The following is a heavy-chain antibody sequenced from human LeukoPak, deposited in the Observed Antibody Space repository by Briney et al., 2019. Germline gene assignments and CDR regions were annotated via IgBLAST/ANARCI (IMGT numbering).Heavy chain of an antibody. CDR1: GFTFNNFG. D-gene: IGHD4-17*01. CDR2: ISSDGNDK. Sequence: PGGSLRLSCAASGFTFNNFGMHWVRQAPGKGLEWVAVISSDGNDKYYANAVKGRFTISRDNSMNTLYLQMSSLRVEDTAIYYCAKDLTTLTLGKDYCGQGTLVTVSS. V-gene: IGHV3-30*18. CDR3: AKDLTTLTLGKDY. J-gene: IGHJ4*02.